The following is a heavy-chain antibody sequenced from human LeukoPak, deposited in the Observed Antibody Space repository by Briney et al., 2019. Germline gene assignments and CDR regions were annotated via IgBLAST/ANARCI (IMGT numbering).Heavy chain of an antibody. CDR2: IYYSGST. D-gene: IGHD3-10*01. CDR3: ARETYYYGSGSYWNDAFDI. V-gene: IGHV4-59*06. CDR1: GGSISSYY. Sequence: PSETLSLTCTVSGGSISSYYWSWIRQPAGKGLEWIGYIYYSGSTYYNPSLKSRVTISVDTSKNQFSLKLSSVTAADTAVYYCARETYYYGSGSYWNDAFDIWGQGTMVTVSS. J-gene: IGHJ3*02.